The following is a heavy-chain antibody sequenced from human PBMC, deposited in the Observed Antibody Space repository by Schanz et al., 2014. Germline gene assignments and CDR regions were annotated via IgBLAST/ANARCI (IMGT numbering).Heavy chain of an antibody. CDR2: VSSSSSYT. CDR1: GFIFGSSV. J-gene: IGHJ4*02. V-gene: IGHV3-11*05. Sequence: QVHLLESGGGLVEPGGSLRLSCAASGFIFGSSVMAWVRQAPGKGLEWVSYVSSSSSYTHYADSVKGRFTISRDNAKNSLYLQMNSLRAEDTAVYYCAKDAENTAMITDYFDYWGQGTLVTVSS. D-gene: IGHD5-18*01. CDR3: AKDAENTAMITDYFDY.